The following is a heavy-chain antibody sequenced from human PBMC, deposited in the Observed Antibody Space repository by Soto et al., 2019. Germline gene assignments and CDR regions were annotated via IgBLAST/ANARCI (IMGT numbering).Heavy chain of an antibody. Sequence: QVQLVQSGAEVKKPGSSVKVSCKASGGTFSTYDICWVRQAPGQGLEWMGGNIPLFGTANYAQKFQGRATIIADETTRTTYMELRRLRSEDTAVYYCAINEGTDGYKFAYWGQGTLVTVSS. D-gene: IGHD5-12*01. CDR3: AINEGTDGYKFAY. V-gene: IGHV1-69*01. J-gene: IGHJ4*02. CDR2: NIPLFGTA. CDR1: GGTFSTYD.